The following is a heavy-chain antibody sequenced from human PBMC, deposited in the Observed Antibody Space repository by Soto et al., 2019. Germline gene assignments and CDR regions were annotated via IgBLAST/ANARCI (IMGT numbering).Heavy chain of an antibody. D-gene: IGHD6-19*01. CDR3: ARHKSPVALQY. J-gene: IGHJ4*02. CDR1: GGSLSNYY. V-gene: IGHV4-59*08. Sequence: SETLSLTCTVSGGSLSNYYWSWFRQPPGKGLEWVGYMFNGGSANYNPSLKSRVAISVDMSQNQFSLKLSSVTAADTAVYYCARHKSPVALQYWGQGTLVTVSS. CDR2: MFNGGSA.